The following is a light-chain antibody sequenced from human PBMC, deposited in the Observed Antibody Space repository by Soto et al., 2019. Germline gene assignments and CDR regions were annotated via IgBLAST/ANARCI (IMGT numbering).Light chain of an antibody. CDR1: SSDVGSYNL. CDR2: EGS. V-gene: IGLV2-23*01. CDR3: CSYAGSSTVV. Sequence: QSALTQPASVSGSPGQSITISCTGTSSDVGSYNLVSWYQQHPGKAPKLMIYEGSKRPSGVSNRFSGSKSGNTASLTISGLQAEDEADYYCCSYAGSSTVVFGGGTKLPLL. J-gene: IGLJ2*01.